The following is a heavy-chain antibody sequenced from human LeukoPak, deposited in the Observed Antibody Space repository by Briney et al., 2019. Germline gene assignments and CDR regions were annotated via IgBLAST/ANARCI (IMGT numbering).Heavy chain of an antibody. D-gene: IGHD2-2*01. CDR2: INHSGST. V-gene: IGHV4-34*01. Sequence: SETLSFTCAVYGGSFSGYYWSWIRQPPGKGLEWIGEINHSGSTNYNPSLKSRVTISVDTSKNQFSLKLSSVTAADTAVYYCARGPPGYCSRTSCWSFDYWGQGTLVTVSS. CDR3: ARGPPGYCSRTSCWSFDY. J-gene: IGHJ4*02. CDR1: GGSFSGYY.